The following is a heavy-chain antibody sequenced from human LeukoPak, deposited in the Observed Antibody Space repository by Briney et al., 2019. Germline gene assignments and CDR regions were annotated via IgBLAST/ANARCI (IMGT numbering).Heavy chain of an antibody. CDR1: GGSISSYY. CDR2: IYYSGST. CDR3: ARLVVVTDYDAFDI. Sequence: PSETLSLTCTVSGGSISSYYWSWIRQPPGKGLEWIGYIYYSGSTNYNPSLKSRVTISVDTSKNQFSLKLSSVTAADTAVYYCARLVVVTDYDAFDIWGQGTMVTVSS. D-gene: IGHD2-21*02. V-gene: IGHV4-59*01. J-gene: IGHJ3*02.